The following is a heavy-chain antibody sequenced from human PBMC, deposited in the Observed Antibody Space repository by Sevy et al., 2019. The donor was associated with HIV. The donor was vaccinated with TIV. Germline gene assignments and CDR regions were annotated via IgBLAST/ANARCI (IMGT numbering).Heavy chain of an antibody. CDR1: GGSISSSRYY. D-gene: IGHD3-10*01. J-gene: IGHJ6*02. CDR3: ARLPNYGSGSYYNGHYYYGIDV. Sequence: SETLSFTCTVSGGSISSSRYYWGWIRQPPGKGLEWIGSIYYSGSTYYNPSLKSRVTISVDTSKNQFSLKLSSVTAADTAVYYCARLPNYGSGSYYNGHYYYGIDVRGQGTTVTVSS. CDR2: IYYSGST. V-gene: IGHV4-39*01.